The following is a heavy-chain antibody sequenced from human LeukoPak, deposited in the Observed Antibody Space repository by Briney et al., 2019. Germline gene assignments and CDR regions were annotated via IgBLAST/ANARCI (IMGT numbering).Heavy chain of an antibody. D-gene: IGHD6-13*01. CDR1: GGSIINYY. V-gene: IGHV4-59*12. J-gene: IGHJ4*02. CDR2: VFYSGST. Sequence: SETLSLTCTVSGGSIINYYWSWIRQPPGKGLEWIGYVFYSGSTNYNPSLKSRVTISVDTSKNQFSLKLSSVTAADTAVYYCARERRQIAAAGTSYFDYWGQGTLVTVSS. CDR3: ARERRQIAAAGTSYFDY.